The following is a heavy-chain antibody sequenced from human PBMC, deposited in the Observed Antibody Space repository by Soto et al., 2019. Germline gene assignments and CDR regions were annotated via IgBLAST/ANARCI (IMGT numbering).Heavy chain of an antibody. Sequence: ASVKVSCKASGYTFTTYGISWVRQAPGQGLEWMGWISGYNGNTNYAQKFQGRVTMTTDTSTSTAYMELRSLRSADTAVYYCATSPFYYYMDVWGKGTTVTVAS. J-gene: IGHJ6*03. V-gene: IGHV1-18*01. CDR3: ATSPFYYYMDV. CDR2: ISGYNGNT. CDR1: GYTFTTYG.